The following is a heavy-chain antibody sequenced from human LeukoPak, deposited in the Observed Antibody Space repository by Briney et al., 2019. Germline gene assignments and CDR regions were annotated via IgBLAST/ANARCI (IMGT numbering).Heavy chain of an antibody. CDR3: AKITMVRGVIIWFDP. D-gene: IGHD3-10*01. Sequence: GESLKISCKGSGYSFTSYWIGWVRQMPGKGLEWMGIIYPGDSDTRYSPSFQGQVTISADKSINTAYLQWSSLKASDTAMYNCAKITMVRGVIIWFDPWGQGTLVTVSS. V-gene: IGHV5-51*01. CDR1: GYSFTSYW. CDR2: IYPGDSDT. J-gene: IGHJ5*02.